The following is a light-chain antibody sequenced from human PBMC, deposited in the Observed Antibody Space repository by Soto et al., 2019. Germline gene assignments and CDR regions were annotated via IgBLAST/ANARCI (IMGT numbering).Light chain of an antibody. CDR1: LSVGRT. CDR3: QHYGDSRT. V-gene: IGKV3-20*01. Sequence: EIVLTQSPSTLSLSPGERATISCRASLSVGRTLAWFQQKPGQAPRLLIYGASGRATGIPDRFGGSGSGTDFTLTISRLEPEDFAVYYCQHYGDSRTFGQGTKVDIK. J-gene: IGKJ1*01. CDR2: GAS.